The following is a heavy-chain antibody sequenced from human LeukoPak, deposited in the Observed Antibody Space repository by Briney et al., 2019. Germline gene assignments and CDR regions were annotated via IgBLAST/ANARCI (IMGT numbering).Heavy chain of an antibody. CDR1: GYTFTGYY. CDR2: INPNSGGT. Sequence: GASVTVSCKASGYTFTGYYMHWVRQAPGQGLEWMGLINPNSGGTNYAQKFQGRVTMTRDTSISTAYMELSRLRSDDTAVYYCARDLRFVVVPAATAPPSFDYWGQGTLVTVSS. J-gene: IGHJ4*02. D-gene: IGHD2-2*01. CDR3: ARDLRFVVVPAATAPPSFDY. V-gene: IGHV1-2*02.